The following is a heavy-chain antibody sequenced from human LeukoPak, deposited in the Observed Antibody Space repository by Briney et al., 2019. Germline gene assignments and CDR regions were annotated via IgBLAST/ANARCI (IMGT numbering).Heavy chain of an antibody. J-gene: IGHJ3*02. CDR1: GYSFTTYW. V-gene: IGHV5-51*01. D-gene: IGHD6-19*01. CDR3: ARHRRIAVAERNAFDI. Sequence: GESLKISCEGSGYSFTTYWIGWVRPMPGKGLEWMGIIYPGDSDTRYSPSFQGQVTISADKSISTAYLQWSSLKASDTAMYYCARHRRIAVAERNAFDIWGQGTMVTVSS. CDR2: IYPGDSDT.